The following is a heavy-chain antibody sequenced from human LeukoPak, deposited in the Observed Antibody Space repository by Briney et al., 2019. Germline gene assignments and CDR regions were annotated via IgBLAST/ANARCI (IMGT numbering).Heavy chain of an antibody. J-gene: IGHJ4*02. CDR1: GFTFSTYW. CDR3: SRAGSYRFDY. Sequence: GGSRRLSCAASGFTFSTYWMHWVRQVPGKGLVWVSRINSDGSITNYADSVKGRFTISRDNAKNTLYLHMNSLRADDTAVYYCSRAGSYRFDYWGQGALVTVSS. D-gene: IGHD3-16*02. CDR2: INSDGSIT. V-gene: IGHV3-74*01.